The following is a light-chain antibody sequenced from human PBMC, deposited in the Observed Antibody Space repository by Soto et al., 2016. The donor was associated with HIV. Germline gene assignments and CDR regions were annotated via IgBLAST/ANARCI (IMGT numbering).Light chain of an antibody. J-gene: IGLJ2*01. CDR1: KLGDKY. CDR2: QDN. Sequence: SYELTQPPSMSVSPGQTASITCSGDKLGDKYACWYQQKPGQSPVLVIYQDNKRPSGIPERFSGSNSGNTATLTISGTQAIDEADYYCQAWDSSTADVVFGGGTKADRP. CDR3: QAWDSSTADVV. V-gene: IGLV3-1*01.